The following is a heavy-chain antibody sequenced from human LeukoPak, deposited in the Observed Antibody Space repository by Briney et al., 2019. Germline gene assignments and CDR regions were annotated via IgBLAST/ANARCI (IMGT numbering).Heavy chain of an antibody. CDR1: GYTFTGYY. D-gene: IGHD3-16*01. Sequence: GASVKVSCKASGYTFTGYYMHWVRQAPGQGLEWMGWINPNSGGTNYAQKFQGRVTMTRDTSISTAYMELRSLRSDDTAVYYCARVTRGADGHDWFDPWGQGILVTVSS. CDR2: INPNSGGT. CDR3: ARVTRGADGHDWFDP. J-gene: IGHJ5*02. V-gene: IGHV1-2*02.